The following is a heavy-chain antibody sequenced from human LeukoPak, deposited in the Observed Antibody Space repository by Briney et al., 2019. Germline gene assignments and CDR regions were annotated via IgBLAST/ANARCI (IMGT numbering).Heavy chain of an antibody. V-gene: IGHV3-23*01. CDR3: AKDFGRNLGGPGY. J-gene: IGHJ4*02. CDR1: GFTFSSHT. D-gene: IGHD3-10*01. CDR2: ISSDGYST. Sequence: GGSLRLSCAVSGFTFSSHTMAWVRQAPGGGLEWVSGISSDGYSTYYADSVKGRFAISRDNSKSTLYLQMNSLRAEDTAVYYCAKDFGRNLGGPGYWGRGTRVTVSS.